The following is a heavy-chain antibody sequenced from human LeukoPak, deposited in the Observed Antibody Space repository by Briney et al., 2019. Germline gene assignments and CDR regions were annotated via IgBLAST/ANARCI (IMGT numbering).Heavy chain of an antibody. D-gene: IGHD2-2*01. J-gene: IGHJ4*02. CDR2: ISYDGSNK. V-gene: IGHV3-30*18. CDR1: GFTFSSYG. CDR3: AKEGAICSSTSCYAYFDY. Sequence: GGSLRLSCAASGFTFSSYGMHWVRQAPGKGLEWVAVISYDGSNKYYADSVKGRFTISRDNSKNTLYLQMNSLRAEDTAVYYCAKEGAICSSTSCYAYFDYWGQGTLVTVSS.